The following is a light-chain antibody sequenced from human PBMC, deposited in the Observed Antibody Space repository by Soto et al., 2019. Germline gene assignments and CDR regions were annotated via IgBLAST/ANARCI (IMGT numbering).Light chain of an antibody. CDR1: SSNIGSNT. CDR2: SNN. J-gene: IGLJ1*01. CDR3: AAWDDSLNGGV. Sequence: QSVLTQPPSASGTPGQRVTISCSGSSSNIGSNTVNWYQQLPGTAPKLLIYSNNQRPSAGPARFSGSKSGTSASLAISGLQSEDEADYYCAAWDDSLNGGVFGTGTKLTVL. V-gene: IGLV1-44*01.